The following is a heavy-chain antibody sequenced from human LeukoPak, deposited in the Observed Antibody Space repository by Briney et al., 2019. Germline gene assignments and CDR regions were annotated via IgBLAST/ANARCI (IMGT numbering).Heavy chain of an antibody. CDR2: IYTSGST. D-gene: IGHD3-10*01. V-gene: IGHV4-61*02. CDR1: GGSISSGSYY. Sequence: PSETLSLTCTVSGGSISSGSYYWSWIRQPAGKGLEWIGRIYTSGSTNYNPSLKSRVTMSVDTSKNKFSLTLNSVTAADTALYFCARGLQERDIIRGFDFWGIGILVTVSS. J-gene: IGHJ4*01. CDR3: ARGLQERDIIRGFDF.